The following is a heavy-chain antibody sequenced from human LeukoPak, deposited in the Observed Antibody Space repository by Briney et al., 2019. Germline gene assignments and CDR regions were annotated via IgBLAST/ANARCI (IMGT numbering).Heavy chain of an antibody. V-gene: IGHV3-23*01. Sequence: PGGSLRLSCAASGFTFDDYAMHWVRQAPGKGLEWVSAISGSGGSTYYADSVKGRFTISRDNSKNTLYLQMNSLRAEDTAVYYCAKSPQPNYYGEEDYFDYWGQGTLVTVSS. CDR3: AKSPQPNYYGEEDYFDY. CDR1: GFTFDDYA. CDR2: ISGSGGST. D-gene: IGHD3-10*01. J-gene: IGHJ4*02.